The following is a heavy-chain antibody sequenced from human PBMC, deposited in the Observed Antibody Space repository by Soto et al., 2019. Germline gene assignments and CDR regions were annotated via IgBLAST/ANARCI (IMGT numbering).Heavy chain of an antibody. CDR2: ISWDGGST. V-gene: IGHV3-43*01. D-gene: IGHD2-21*01. CDR1: GFTFDDYT. J-gene: IGHJ6*02. CDR3: AKIPQDYYHYGMDV. Sequence: QPGGSLRLSCAASGFTFDDYTMHWVRQAPGKGLEWVSLISWDGGSTYYADSVKGRFTISRDNSKNSLYLQMNSLRTEDTALYYCAKIPQDYYHYGMDVRGQGTMVTVSS.